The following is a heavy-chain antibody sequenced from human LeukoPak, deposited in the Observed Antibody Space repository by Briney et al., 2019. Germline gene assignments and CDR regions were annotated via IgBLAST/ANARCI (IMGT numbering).Heavy chain of an antibody. Sequence: GGSLRLSCAASGFTFSSYAMSWVRQAPGKGLEWVSAISGSGGSTYYADSVKGRFTISRDNSKNTRYLQMNSLRAEDTAVYYCAKDPLKYCSGGSCYLGDAFDIWGQGTMVTVSS. CDR1: GFTFSSYA. CDR3: AKDPLKYCSGGSCYLGDAFDI. D-gene: IGHD2-15*01. CDR2: ISGSGGST. V-gene: IGHV3-23*01. J-gene: IGHJ3*02.